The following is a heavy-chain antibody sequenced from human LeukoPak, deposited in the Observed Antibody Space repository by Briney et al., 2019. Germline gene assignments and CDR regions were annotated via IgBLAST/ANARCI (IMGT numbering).Heavy chain of an antibody. CDR3: ARVLRYFDWLTDYFDY. Sequence: PGGSLSLSCAISGFIFSSNWMSWVRQAPGKGLEWVANIKQDGSERYYVDSVKGRFTISRDNAKNSLYLQMNSLRAEDTAVYYCARVLRYFDWLTDYFDYWGQGTLVTVSS. D-gene: IGHD3-9*01. CDR1: GFIFSSNW. CDR2: IKQDGSER. J-gene: IGHJ4*02. V-gene: IGHV3-7*01.